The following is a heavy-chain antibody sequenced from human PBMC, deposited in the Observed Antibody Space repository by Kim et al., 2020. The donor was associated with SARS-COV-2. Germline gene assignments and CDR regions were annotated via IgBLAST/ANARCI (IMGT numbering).Heavy chain of an antibody. V-gene: IGHV3-9*01. J-gene: IGHJ6*02. Sequence: GGSLRLSCAASGFTFDDYAMHWVRQAPGKGLEWVSGISWNSGSIGYADSVKGRFTISRDNAKNSLYLQMNSLRAEDTALYYCAKGSGYSYGYYGMDVWGQGTTVTVSS. CDR1: GFTFDDYA. CDR3: AKGSGYSYGYYGMDV. CDR2: ISWNSGSI. D-gene: IGHD5-18*01.